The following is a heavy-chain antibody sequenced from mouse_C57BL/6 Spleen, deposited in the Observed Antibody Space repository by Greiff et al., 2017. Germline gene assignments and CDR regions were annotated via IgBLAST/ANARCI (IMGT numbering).Heavy chain of an antibody. V-gene: IGHV1-39*01. CDR1: DYN. J-gene: IGHJ1*03. CDR2: INPNHGTT. Sequence: DYNMNWVYPSNGNSLEWIGVINPNHGTTSYNQKFKGKATLTVDPSSSTAYMQLNSLTSEDSAVYYCARSNYGSSYGYFDVWGTGTTVTVSS. D-gene: IGHD1-1*01. CDR3: ARSNYGSSYGYFDV.